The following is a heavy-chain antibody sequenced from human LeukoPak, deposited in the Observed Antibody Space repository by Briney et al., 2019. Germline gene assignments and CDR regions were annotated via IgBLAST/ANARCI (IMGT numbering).Heavy chain of an antibody. CDR2: IDPEDCET. D-gene: IGHD4-23*01. CDR3: ATDRGGNGFEGGNYYYYGMDV. Sequence: GSSVTVSCQVSGYTLTELSMHWVRQAPGKGLEWMGGIDPEDCETIYAQKFQGRVTMTEDTSTDTAYMELSSLRSEDTAVYYCATDRGGNGFEGGNYYYYGMDVWGQGTTVTVSS. V-gene: IGHV1-24*01. J-gene: IGHJ6*02. CDR1: GYTLTELS.